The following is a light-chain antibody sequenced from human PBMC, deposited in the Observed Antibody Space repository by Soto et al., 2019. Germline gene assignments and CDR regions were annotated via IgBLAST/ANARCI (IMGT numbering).Light chain of an antibody. CDR1: SSDVGGYNY. Sequence: QSALTQPRSVSGSPGQSVTISCTGTSSDVGGYNYVSWYQQHPGKAPKLMIYDVSKRPSGVPDRVSGSKSGNPASLTISGLQAEDEADYHCCSYAGSYTGVFGGGTKLTVL. V-gene: IGLV2-11*01. J-gene: IGLJ3*02. CDR3: CSYAGSYTGV. CDR2: DVS.